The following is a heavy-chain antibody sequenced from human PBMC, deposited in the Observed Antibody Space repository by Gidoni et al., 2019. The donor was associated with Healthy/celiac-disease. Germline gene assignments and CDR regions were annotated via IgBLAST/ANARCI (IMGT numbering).Heavy chain of an antibody. J-gene: IGHJ5*02. CDR2: ISPGDSDP. V-gene: IGHV5-51*01. Sequence: EVQLVQSGAEVKKPGESLKISCKGSGYSCTSYWIGWVRQMPGKGLEWMGIISPGDSDPRYSPSFQGQVPISADKSIITAYLQLSSLKASDTAMYYFARQQGYFSGGSCYGYWFDPWGHGTLVTVSS. D-gene: IGHD2-15*01. CDR1: GYSCTSYW. CDR3: ARQQGYFSGGSCYGYWFDP.